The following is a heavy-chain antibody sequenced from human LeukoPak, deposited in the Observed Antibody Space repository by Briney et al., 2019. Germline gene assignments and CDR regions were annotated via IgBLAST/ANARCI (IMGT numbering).Heavy chain of an antibody. CDR3: ASAYYALDY. Sequence: SETLSLTCTVSGGSISSGSYYWSWIRQPAGKGLEWIGRIYTSGSTNYNPSLKSRVTISVDTSKNQFSLKLSSVTAADTAAYYCASAYYALDYWGQGTLVTVSS. J-gene: IGHJ4*02. V-gene: IGHV4-61*02. CDR2: IYTSGST. D-gene: IGHD2-21*01. CDR1: GGSISSGSYY.